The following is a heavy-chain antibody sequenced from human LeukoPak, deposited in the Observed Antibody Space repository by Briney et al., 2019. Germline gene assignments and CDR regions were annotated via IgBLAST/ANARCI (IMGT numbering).Heavy chain of an antibody. J-gene: IGHJ3*01. V-gene: IGHV4-4*08. CDR2: VSKSEST. CDR1: GESITSHF. CDR3: ARDDYGVFDAFDV. D-gene: IGHD3-16*01. Sequence: PETLTLTCTVSGESITSHFWTWLRQAPGKGLEWVGYVSKSESTNYNPSLQSRITISVDTSKNQFFLKLTSMTAADTAVYFCARDDYGVFDAFDVWGQGTVVTVSS.